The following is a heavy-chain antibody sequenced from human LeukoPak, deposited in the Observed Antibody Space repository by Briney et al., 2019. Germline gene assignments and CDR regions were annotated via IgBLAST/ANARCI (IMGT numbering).Heavy chain of an antibody. J-gene: IGHJ4*02. V-gene: IGHV3-23*01. CDR2: ISGSGGST. CDR1: GFTFGSYA. CDR3: AKTTAGYSSGRYPGWPVDY. Sequence: GGSLRLPCAATGFTFGSYAMYWVRQAPGKGLEWVSGISGSGGSTFYADSVKGRFTISRDNSENTVYLQMNSLRADDTAVYYCAKTTAGYSSGRYPGWPVDYWGQGTLVTVSS. D-gene: IGHD6-19*01.